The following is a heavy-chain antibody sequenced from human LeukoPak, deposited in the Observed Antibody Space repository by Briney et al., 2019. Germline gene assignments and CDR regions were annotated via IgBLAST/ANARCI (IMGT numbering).Heavy chain of an antibody. Sequence: GGTLRLSCAASGFTFSSHGMNWVRQAPGKGLEWVSGSSSIGGRTYYADSVKGRFTVTRDNSRNTLHLQMNSLRVEDTGVYYCAKDDAWGRFYHWGQGTLVTVSS. CDR1: GFTFSSHG. CDR2: SSSIGGRT. J-gene: IGHJ1*01. V-gene: IGHV3-23*01. CDR3: AKDDAWGRFYH. D-gene: IGHD3-16*01.